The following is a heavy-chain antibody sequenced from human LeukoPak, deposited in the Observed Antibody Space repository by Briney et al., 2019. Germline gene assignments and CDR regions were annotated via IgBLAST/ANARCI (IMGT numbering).Heavy chain of an antibody. CDR2: ISYDGSNK. CDR3: ARDPSRSMTTPDY. Sequence: GSLRLSCAASGFTFSSYAMHWVRQAPGKGLEWVAVISYDGSNKYYADSVKGRFTISRDNSKNTLYLQMNSLRAEDTAVYYCARDPSRSMTTPDYWGQGTLVTVSS. V-gene: IGHV3-30-3*01. CDR1: GFTFSSYA. J-gene: IGHJ4*02. D-gene: IGHD4-17*01.